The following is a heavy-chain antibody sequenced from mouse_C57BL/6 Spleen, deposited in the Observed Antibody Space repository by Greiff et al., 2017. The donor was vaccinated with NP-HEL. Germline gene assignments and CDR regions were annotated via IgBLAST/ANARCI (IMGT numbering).Heavy chain of an antibody. Sequence: EVQLQQSGPELVKPGASVKISCKASGYTFTDYYMNWVKQSHGKSLEWIGDINPNNGGTSYNQKFKGKATLTVDKSSSTAYMELRSLTSEDSAVYYCARWASSGTGFAYWGQGTLVTVSA. CDR1: GYTFTDYY. CDR3: ARWASSGTGFAY. V-gene: IGHV1-26*01. J-gene: IGHJ3*01. CDR2: INPNNGGT. D-gene: IGHD4-1*01.